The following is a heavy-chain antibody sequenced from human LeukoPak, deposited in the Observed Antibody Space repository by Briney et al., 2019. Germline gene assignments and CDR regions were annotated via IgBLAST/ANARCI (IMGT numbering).Heavy chain of an antibody. CDR2: ISGDGGST. V-gene: IGHV3-43*02. CDR1: GFTFDDYA. CDR3: AIPATVTTPYDAFDI. Sequence: GGSLRLSCAASGFTFDDYAMHWVRQAPGKGLEWVSLISGDGGSTYYADSVKGRFTLSRDNSKNSLYLQMNSLRTEDTALYYCAIPATVTTPYDAFDIWGQGTMVTVSS. J-gene: IGHJ3*02. D-gene: IGHD4-17*01.